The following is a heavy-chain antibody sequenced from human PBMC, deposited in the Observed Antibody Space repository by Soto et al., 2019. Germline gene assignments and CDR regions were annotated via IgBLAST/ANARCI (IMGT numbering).Heavy chain of an antibody. J-gene: IGHJ5*02. CDR3: ARGQRFSDWFDP. CDR1: GGAIGSHY. V-gene: IGHV4-4*07. D-gene: IGHD3-3*01. Sequence: SETLSLTCTIYGGAIGSHYWTWIRQPAGKGLEWIGRIYSSGSTQYNPSLQSRVTMSLDTSKNQFSLRLESVTAADTAVYYCARGQRFSDWFDPWGQGTLVTVSS. CDR2: IYSSGST.